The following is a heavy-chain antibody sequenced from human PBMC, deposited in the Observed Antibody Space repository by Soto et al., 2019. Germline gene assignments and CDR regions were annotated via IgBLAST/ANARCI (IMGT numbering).Heavy chain of an antibody. Sequence: ASVNVSFKASGYTFSHYCIGWGREAPVQWLELMGWISAYNGITHYAEKLQGRVTMTTDTSTITADIELRRLRSDDTAVYYCARRGKGCSANGCSYSYDGMDDWGHWLTETDSS. V-gene: IGHV1-18*01. CDR1: GYTFSHYC. J-gene: IGHJ6*02. CDR3: ARRGKGCSANGCSYSYDGMDD. CDR2: ISAYNGIT. D-gene: IGHD2-2*01.